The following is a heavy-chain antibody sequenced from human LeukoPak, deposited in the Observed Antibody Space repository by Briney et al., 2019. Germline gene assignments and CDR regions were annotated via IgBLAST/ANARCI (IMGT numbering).Heavy chain of an antibody. J-gene: IGHJ4*02. CDR3: AKDRGYDSSGYGIDY. CDR1: GLTFSTYP. V-gene: IGHV3-23*01. D-gene: IGHD3-22*01. Sequence: TGGSLRLSCAASGLTFSTYPMSWVRQAPGKGLEWVSTLTGSGGTTYYADSVKGRFTISRDNSKNTLYLQMNSLRAEDTAVYYCAKDRGYDSSGYGIDYWGQGTLVTVSS. CDR2: LTGSGGTT.